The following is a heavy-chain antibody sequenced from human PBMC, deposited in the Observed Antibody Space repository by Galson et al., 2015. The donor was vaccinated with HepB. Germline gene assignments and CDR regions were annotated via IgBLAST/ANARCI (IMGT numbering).Heavy chain of an antibody. Sequence: QSGAEVKKPGESLKISCKGSGYSFTSYWIGWVRQMPGKGLEWMGIIYPGDSDTRYSPSFQGQVTISADKSISTAYLQWSSLKASDTAMYYCARHAHHYGSGSYYSDYWGQGTLVTVSS. D-gene: IGHD3-10*01. J-gene: IGHJ4*02. CDR2: IYPGDSDT. CDR1: GYSFTSYW. V-gene: IGHV5-51*01. CDR3: ARHAHHYGSGSYYSDY.